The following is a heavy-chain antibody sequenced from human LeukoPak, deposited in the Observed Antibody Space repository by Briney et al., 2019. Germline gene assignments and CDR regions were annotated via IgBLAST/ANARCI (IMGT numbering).Heavy chain of an antibody. V-gene: IGHV1-69*13. Sequence: SVKVSCKASGGTFSSYAISWVRQAPGQGLEWMGGIIPIFGTANYAQKFQGRVTITADESTSTAYMELSSLRSEDTAVYYCARDRGDYDYVWGSYRYTPRGYFDYWGQGTLVTVSS. CDR3: ARDRGDYDYVWGSYRYTPRGYFDY. J-gene: IGHJ4*02. CDR2: IIPIFGTA. CDR1: GGTFSSYA. D-gene: IGHD3-16*02.